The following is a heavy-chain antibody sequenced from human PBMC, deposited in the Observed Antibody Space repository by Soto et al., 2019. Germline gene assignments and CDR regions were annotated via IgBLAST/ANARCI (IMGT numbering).Heavy chain of an antibody. CDR1: GGTFSSYA. CDR2: IIRIFGTP. Sequence: QVQLVQSGAEVKKPGSSVKVSCKASGGTFSSYAINWVRQAPGQGLEWMGGIIRIFGTPDYAQRFQGRVTITADESTSTAYMEPSSLRSEDTAVYYCARQGSNEYYYYGMDVWGQGTTVTVSS. D-gene: IGHD3-10*01. CDR3: ARQGSNEYYYYGMDV. V-gene: IGHV1-69*12. J-gene: IGHJ6*02.